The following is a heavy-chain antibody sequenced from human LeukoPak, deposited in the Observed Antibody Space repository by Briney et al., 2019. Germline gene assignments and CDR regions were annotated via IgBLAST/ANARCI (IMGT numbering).Heavy chain of an antibody. D-gene: IGHD5-12*01. CDR1: GFTFSTYG. CDR3: ARAMRSGYDY. CDR2: ISSSSDAI. Sequence: GGSLRLSCAASGFTFSTYGMNWVRQAPGKGPEWVSYISSSSDAIYYPDSVRGRFTISRDNAKNSLCLQMNSLRDEDTAVYYCARAMRSGYDYWGQGTLVTVSS. J-gene: IGHJ4*02. V-gene: IGHV3-48*02.